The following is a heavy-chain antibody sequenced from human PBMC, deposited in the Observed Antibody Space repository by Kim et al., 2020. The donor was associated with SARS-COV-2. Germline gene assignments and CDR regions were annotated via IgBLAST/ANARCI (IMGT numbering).Heavy chain of an antibody. CDR3: ARGRYYYDSSGHNYFDY. J-gene: IGHJ4*02. V-gene: IGHV3-13*01. D-gene: IGHD3-22*01. Sequence: VKGRFTISRENAKNSLYLQMNSLRAGDTAVYYCARGRYYYDSSGHNYFDYWGQGTLVTVSS.